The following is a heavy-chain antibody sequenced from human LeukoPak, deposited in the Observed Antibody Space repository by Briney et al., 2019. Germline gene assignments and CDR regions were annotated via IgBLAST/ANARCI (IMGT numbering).Heavy chain of an antibody. CDR1: GGSFSGYY. D-gene: IGHD3-10*01. CDR2: INHSGST. CDR3: ARGDYGSGSYYHY. J-gene: IGHJ4*02. Sequence: SETLSLTCAVYGGSFSGYYWSWIRQPPGKGLEWIGKINHSGSTNYNPSLKSRVTISVDTSKNQFSLKLSSVTAADTAVYYYARGDYGSGSYYHYWGQGTLVTVSS. V-gene: IGHV4-34*01.